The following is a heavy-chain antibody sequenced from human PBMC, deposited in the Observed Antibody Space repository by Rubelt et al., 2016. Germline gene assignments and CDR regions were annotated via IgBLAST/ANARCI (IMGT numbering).Heavy chain of an antibody. Sequence: QVQLAQSGAEVKKPGASVKVSCKASGYTFTSYAMHWVRQAPGQRLEWMGWINAGNGNTKYSQKFQGRVTITRDTSASTAYMELSSLRSEDTAGYYCARGLGLGYSSSWFNWFDPWGQGTLVTVSS. CDR3: ARGLGLGYSSSWFNWFDP. D-gene: IGHD6-13*01. V-gene: IGHV1-3*01. J-gene: IGHJ5*02. CDR2: INAGNGNT. CDR1: GYTFTSYA.